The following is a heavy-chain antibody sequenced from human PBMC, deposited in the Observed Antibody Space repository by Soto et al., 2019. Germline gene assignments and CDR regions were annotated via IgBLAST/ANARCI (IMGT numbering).Heavy chain of an antibody. Sequence: SVKVSCKASGFTFPSYGIIWVRQAPGQGLEWMGWISTYNGNINYAQKLQDRVTMTTDTSTSTAHMELRSLRSDDTAVYYCARTMIQGPYDWFDPWGQGTLVTVSS. CDR3: ARTMIQGPYDWFDP. CDR2: ISTYNGNI. CDR1: GFTFPSYG. J-gene: IGHJ5*02. V-gene: IGHV1-18*01. D-gene: IGHD5-18*01.